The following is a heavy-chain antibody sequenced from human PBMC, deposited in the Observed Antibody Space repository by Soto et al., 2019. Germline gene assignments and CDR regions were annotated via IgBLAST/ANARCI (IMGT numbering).Heavy chain of an antibody. CDR3: ARDYYRFNSGYGFSMDV. CDR2: ISYDASNT. D-gene: IGHD5-12*01. J-gene: IGHJ6*02. V-gene: IGHV3-30*04. Sequence: GGSLRLSCAASGFTFSSYVAHWVRQAPGKGLEWVAVISYDASNTYYADSVKGRFTISRDNSKNTLYLQMNSLRAEDTAVYYCARDYYRFNSGYGFSMDVWDQGTTVTVSS. CDR1: GFTFSSYV.